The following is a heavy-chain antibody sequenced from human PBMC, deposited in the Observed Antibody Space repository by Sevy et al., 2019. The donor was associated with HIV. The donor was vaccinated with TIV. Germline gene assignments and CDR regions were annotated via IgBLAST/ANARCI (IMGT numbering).Heavy chain of an antibody. Sequence: ASVKVSCKTSGYRFMSYGISWVRQAPGQGLEWMGWISTFNGDTNAAPKLQGRVTMTTDTSTGTGYMELRSLRSDDTAVYYCARAPSGSQGPGQYFHYWGQGTLVTVSS. V-gene: IGHV1-18*01. D-gene: IGHD1-26*01. CDR1: GYRFMSYG. J-gene: IGHJ1*01. CDR2: ISTFNGDT. CDR3: ARAPSGSQGPGQYFHY.